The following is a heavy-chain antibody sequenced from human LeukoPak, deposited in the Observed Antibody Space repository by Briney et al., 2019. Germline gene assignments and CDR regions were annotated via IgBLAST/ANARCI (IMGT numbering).Heavy chain of an antibody. Sequence: KPSETLSLTCTVSGGSISSHYWSWIRQPPGKGLEWIGYIHYSGSTNYNPSLKSRVTISVDTSKNQFSLKLSSVTAADTAVYYCARGEPGTFDPWGQGTLVTVSS. V-gene: IGHV4-59*11. D-gene: IGHD1-14*01. J-gene: IGHJ5*02. CDR3: ARGEPGTFDP. CDR1: GGSISSHY. CDR2: IHYSGST.